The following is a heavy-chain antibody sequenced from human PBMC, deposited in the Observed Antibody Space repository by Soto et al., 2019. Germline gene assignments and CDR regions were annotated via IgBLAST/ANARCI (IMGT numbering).Heavy chain of an antibody. CDR2: IYYSGST. V-gene: IGHV4-31*03. J-gene: IGHJ4*02. D-gene: IGHD3-22*01. CDR3: ARGSGPMRYYDSSGYYYYFDY. CDR1: GGSISSGGYY. Sequence: SETLSLTCTVSGGSISSGGYYWSWIRQHPGKGLEWIGYIYYSGSTYYSPSLKSRVTISVDTSKNQFSLKLSSVTAADTAVYYCARGSGPMRYYDSSGYYYYFDYWGQGTLVTVSS.